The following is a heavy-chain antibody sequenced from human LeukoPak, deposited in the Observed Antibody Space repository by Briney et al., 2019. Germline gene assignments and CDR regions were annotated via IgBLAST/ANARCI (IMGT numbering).Heavy chain of an antibody. CDR1: GGSISTYY. CDR3: ARGMYAVAGTSWFDP. Sequence: SETLSLTCTVSGGSISTYYWSWIRQPAGKGLEWIGRIYASGSTNYNPSLKGRVTMSVDTSKNQFSLKVSSVTAADTAVYYCARGMYAVAGTSWFDPWGPGTPVTVSS. V-gene: IGHV4-4*07. J-gene: IGHJ5*02. D-gene: IGHD6-19*01. CDR2: IYASGST.